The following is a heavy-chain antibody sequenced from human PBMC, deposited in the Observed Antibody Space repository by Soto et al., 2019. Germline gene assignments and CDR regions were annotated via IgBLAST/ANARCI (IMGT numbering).Heavy chain of an antibody. Sequence: GGSLRLSCAASGFTFSSYVMSWVRQAPGKGLEWVSAISGSGGSTYYADSVKGRFTISRDNSKNTLYLQMNSLRAEDTAVYYCAKSRARDDYIWGSYRFDVYYFDYWGQGTLVTVSS. V-gene: IGHV3-23*01. CDR2: ISGSGGST. CDR3: AKSRARDDYIWGSYRFDVYYFDY. J-gene: IGHJ4*02. CDR1: GFTFSSYV. D-gene: IGHD3-16*02.